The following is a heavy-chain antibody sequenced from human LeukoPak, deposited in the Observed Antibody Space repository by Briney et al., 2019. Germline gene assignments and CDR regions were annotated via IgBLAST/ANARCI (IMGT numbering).Heavy chain of an antibody. CDR3: AKGVRTGVGRYMGYNYYMDV. CDR2: INDNGDGT. J-gene: IGHJ6*03. Sequence: GGSLRLSCAASGFTFSNYWMHWVRQAPGKGLVWVSTINDNGDGTYYADSVKGRFTISRDSSYNTVSLQMNSLRDEDTGVYYCAKGVRTGVGRYMGYNYYMDVWGKGATVTVSS. CDR1: GFTFSNYW. D-gene: IGHD3-10*01. V-gene: IGHV3-23*01.